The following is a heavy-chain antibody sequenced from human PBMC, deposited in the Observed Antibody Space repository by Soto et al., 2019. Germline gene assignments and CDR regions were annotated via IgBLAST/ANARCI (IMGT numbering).Heavy chain of an antibody. V-gene: IGHV4-39*01. Sequence: ETLSLTCTVSGGSISGSSYYWGWIRQPPGKGLEWIGNIYYSGSTYYNPSLKSRVTISVDTSKNQFSLKLSSVTAADTAVYYCMLGSGWKDFDYWGQGTLVTVSS. CDR3: MLGSGWKDFDY. D-gene: IGHD3-22*01. CDR1: GGSISGSSYY. J-gene: IGHJ4*02. CDR2: IYYSGST.